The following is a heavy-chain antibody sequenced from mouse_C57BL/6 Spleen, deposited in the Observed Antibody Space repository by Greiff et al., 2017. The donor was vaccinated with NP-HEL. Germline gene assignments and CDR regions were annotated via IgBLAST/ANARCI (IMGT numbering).Heavy chain of an antibody. CDR1: GYTFTSYW. J-gene: IGHJ2*01. CDR2: IHPNSGST. D-gene: IGHD4-1*01. CDR3: ARRANWDNFDY. Sequence: QVQLQQSGAELVKPGASVKLSCKASGYTFTSYWMHWVKQRPGQGLEWIGMIHPNSGSTNYNEKFKSKATLTVDKSSSTAYMQLSSLTSEDSAVYYCARRANWDNFDYWGQGTTLTVSS. V-gene: IGHV1-64*01.